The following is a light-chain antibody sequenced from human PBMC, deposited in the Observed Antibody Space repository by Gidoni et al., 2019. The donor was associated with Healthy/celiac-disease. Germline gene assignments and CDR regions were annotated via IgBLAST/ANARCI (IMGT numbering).Light chain of an antibody. CDR3: QQSYSTPWT. CDR2: AAS. CDR1: QSISSY. J-gene: IGKJ1*01. V-gene: IGKV1-39*01. Sequence: DIQMTPSPSSLSASVGDRLTITCRASQSISSYLNWYQQIPGKAPKLLIYAASSLQSGVPSRFSGSGSGTDCTLTMSSLQPEDFATYYCQQSYSTPWTFGQGTKVEIK.